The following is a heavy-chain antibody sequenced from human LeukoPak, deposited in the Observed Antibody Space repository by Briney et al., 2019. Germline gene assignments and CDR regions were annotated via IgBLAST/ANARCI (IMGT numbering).Heavy chain of an antibody. CDR3: ARRPRGGSDGPSSHYYYYYMDV. D-gene: IGHD3-10*01. Sequence: ASVKVSCKASGGTFSSYAISWVRQAPGQGLEWMGGIIPIFGTANYAQKLQGRVTITADESTSTAYMELGSLRSEDTAVYDCARRPRGGSDGPSSHYYYYYMDVWGQGTTVTVSS. J-gene: IGHJ6*03. V-gene: IGHV1-69*01. CDR2: IIPIFGTA. CDR1: GGTFSSYA.